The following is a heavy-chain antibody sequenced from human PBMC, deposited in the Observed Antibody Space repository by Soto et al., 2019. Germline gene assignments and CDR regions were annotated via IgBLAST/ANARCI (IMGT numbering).Heavy chain of an antibody. V-gene: IGHV4-34*01. J-gene: IGHJ3*02. CDR2: MSHSGGT. D-gene: IGHD1-1*01. Sequence: QVQLQQWGAGLLKPSETLSLTCAVYGGFVTSGSYYWSWIRQPPGKGLEWIGEMSHSGGTHFNPCLKSRVTISVDTSKNQFTLKMSSVTAADTALYYCARVERGTATTVVDAFEIWGPGTMVTVSS. CDR3: ARVERGTATTVVDAFEI. CDR1: GGFVTSGSYY.